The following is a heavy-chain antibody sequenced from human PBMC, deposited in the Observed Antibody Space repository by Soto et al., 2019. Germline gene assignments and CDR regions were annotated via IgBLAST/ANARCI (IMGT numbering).Heavy chain of an antibody. J-gene: IGHJ4*02. CDR3: AKGYSYLDY. V-gene: IGHV3-30*18. Sequence: GGSLRLSCAASGFTFSSYGMHWVRQAPGKGLEWVAVISYDGSNEYYADSVKGRFTISRDNSKNTLYLQMNSLRGEDTGVYYCAKGYSYLDYWGQGMLVTVSS. CDR1: GFTFSSYG. CDR2: ISYDGSNE. D-gene: IGHD5-18*01.